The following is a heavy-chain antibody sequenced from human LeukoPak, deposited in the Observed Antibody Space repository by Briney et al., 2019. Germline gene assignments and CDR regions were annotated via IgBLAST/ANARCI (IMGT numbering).Heavy chain of an antibody. Sequence: GGSLRLSCAASGFIFSASWMMWVRQAPGKGLEWVASMNPDGSAVYYVDSVRGRFTISRDNPESSLYLQMNSLRVEDTALYYCARDRAYNSLDSWAQGTLVTVSS. J-gene: IGHJ4*02. D-gene: IGHD5-24*01. CDR2: MNPDGSAV. CDR3: ARDRAYNSLDS. V-gene: IGHV3-7*01. CDR1: GFIFSASW.